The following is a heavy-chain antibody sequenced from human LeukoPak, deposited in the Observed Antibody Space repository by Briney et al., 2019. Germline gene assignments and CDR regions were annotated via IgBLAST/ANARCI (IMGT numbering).Heavy chain of an antibody. CDR1: GGSISSYY. V-gene: IGHV4-4*07. CDR2: IYTSGST. D-gene: IGHD6-13*01. J-gene: IGHJ6*02. CDR3: ARDLYSSSWYGVIDYGMDV. Sequence: SETLSLTCTVSGGSISSYYWSWIRQPAGKGLEWIGRIYTSGSTNYNPSLKSRVTMSVDTSKNQFPLKLSSVTAADTAVYYCARDLYSSSWYGVIDYGMDVWGQGTTVTVSS.